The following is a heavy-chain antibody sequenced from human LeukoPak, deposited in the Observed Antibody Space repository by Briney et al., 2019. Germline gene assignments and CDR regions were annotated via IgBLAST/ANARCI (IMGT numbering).Heavy chain of an antibody. J-gene: IGHJ5*01. CDR1: GFTFSSYW. D-gene: IGHD3-3*01. CDR3: VRDWDLFDFDS. CDR2: IKGDGSHT. V-gene: IGHV3-74*01. Sequence: GGSLRLSCAASGFTFSSYWMHWIRQAPGKGLVWVSRIKGDGSHTIYADSVKGRFTISRDNAKNTLYLQMKSLRAEDTAVYCVRDWDLFDFDSWGQGTLVTVSS.